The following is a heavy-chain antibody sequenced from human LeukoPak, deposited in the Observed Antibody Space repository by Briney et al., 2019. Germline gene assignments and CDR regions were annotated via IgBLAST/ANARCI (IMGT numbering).Heavy chain of an antibody. CDR2: INTDGSST. V-gene: IGHV3-74*01. CDR3: ARVTPRGWDWFDP. D-gene: IGHD3-10*01. J-gene: IGHJ5*02. Sequence: GGSLRLSCAASGFTFSNYNMNWVRQAPGKGLVWVSRINTDGSSTSYADSVKGRFTISRDNAKNTLYLQMNSLRAEDTAVYYCARVTPRGWDWFDPWGQGTLVTVSS. CDR1: GFTFSNYN.